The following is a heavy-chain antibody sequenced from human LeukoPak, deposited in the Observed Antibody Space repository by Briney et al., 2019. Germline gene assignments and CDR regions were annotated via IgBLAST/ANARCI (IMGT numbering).Heavy chain of an antibody. CDR2: IYHSGST. V-gene: IGHV4-38-2*02. D-gene: IGHD1-26*01. CDR1: GYSISSGYY. Sequence: SETLSLTCTVSGYSISSGYYWGWIRQPPGKGLEWIGSIYHSGSTYYNPSLKSRVTISVDTSKNQFSLKLSSVTAADTAVYYCASGSYLWGGMDVWGQGTTVTVSS. CDR3: ASGSYLWGGMDV. J-gene: IGHJ6*02.